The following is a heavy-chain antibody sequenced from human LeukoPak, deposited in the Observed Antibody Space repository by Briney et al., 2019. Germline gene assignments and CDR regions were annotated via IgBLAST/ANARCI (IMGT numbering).Heavy chain of an antibody. CDR1: GGSISSSSYY. CDR2: IYYSGST. J-gene: IGHJ4*02. CDR3: ARVNWELRLYYFDY. D-gene: IGHD1-26*01. Sequence: SETLSLTCTVSGGSISSSSYYWGWLRQPPGKGLEWIGSIYYSGSTYYNPSLKSRVTISVDTSKNQFSLKLSSVTAADTAVYYCARVNWELRLYYFDYWGQGTLVTVSS. V-gene: IGHV4-39*07.